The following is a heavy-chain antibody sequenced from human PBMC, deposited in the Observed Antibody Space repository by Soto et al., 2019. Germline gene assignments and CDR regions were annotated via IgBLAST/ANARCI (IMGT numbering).Heavy chain of an antibody. D-gene: IGHD3-10*01. CDR1: GDTFNFYT. V-gene: IGHV1-69*02. J-gene: IGHJ4*02. CDR3: ATNYGSGSKHFDY. CDR2: IIPMLGMS. Sequence: QVRLVQSGAEVKKPGSPVRVSCTASGDTFNFYTISWVRQVPGEEPEWMGRIIPMLGMSNYAQKFQGRVTIMADKSTSTVYMNLSGLTSEDTAVYYCATNYGSGSKHFDYWGQGTLVTVSS.